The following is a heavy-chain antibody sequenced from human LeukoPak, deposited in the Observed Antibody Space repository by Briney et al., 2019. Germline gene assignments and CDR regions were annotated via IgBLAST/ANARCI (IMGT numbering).Heavy chain of an antibody. CDR3: AKTPGGGSYHLDY. J-gene: IGHJ4*02. V-gene: IGHV3-23*01. CDR2: ISGSGGTT. CDR1: GFTFSSYA. D-gene: IGHD1-26*01. Sequence: GGSLRLSCAASGFTFSSYAMSWVRQAPGKGLEWVSSISGSGGTTYYADSVKGRFTISRDNSKNTLYLQMNSLRAEDTAVYYCAKTPGGGSYHLDYWGQGTLVTVSS.